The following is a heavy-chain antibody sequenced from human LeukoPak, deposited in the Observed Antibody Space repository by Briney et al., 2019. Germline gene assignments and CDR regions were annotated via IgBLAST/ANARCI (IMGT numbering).Heavy chain of an antibody. Sequence: SSETLSLTCTVSGGSISSSSYYWGWIRQPPGKGLEWIGSIYYSGSTYYNPSLKSRVTISVDTSKNQFSLKLSSVTAADTAVYYCARESMVRGGGGFDYWGQGTLVTVSS. CDR2: IYYSGST. V-gene: IGHV4-39*07. D-gene: IGHD3-10*01. J-gene: IGHJ4*02. CDR3: ARESMVRGGGGFDY. CDR1: GGSISSSSYY.